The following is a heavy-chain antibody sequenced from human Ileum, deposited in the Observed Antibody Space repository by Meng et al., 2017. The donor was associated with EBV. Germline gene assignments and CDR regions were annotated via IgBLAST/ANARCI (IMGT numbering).Heavy chain of an antibody. Sequence: QVQRGQSGAEVEKPGASVKVSCKASGYTFTGYYMHWVRQAPGQGLEWMGRINPNTGGTNYAQNFQGRVTMTRDTSITTAYMELSRLRSADTAMYYCARGKSGSYSLDYWGQGTLVTVSS. CDR3: ARGKSGSYSLDY. J-gene: IGHJ4*02. CDR2: INPNTGGT. CDR1: GYTFTGYY. V-gene: IGHV1-2*06. D-gene: IGHD3-10*01.